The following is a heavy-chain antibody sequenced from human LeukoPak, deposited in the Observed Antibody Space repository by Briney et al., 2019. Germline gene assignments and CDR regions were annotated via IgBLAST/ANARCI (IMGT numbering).Heavy chain of an antibody. J-gene: IGHJ4*02. V-gene: IGHV4-34*01. CDR3: ASGYAFSPLDY. Sequence: SETLSLTCAVYGGSFSGYYWSWIRQPPGKGLEWIGEINHSGSTNYNPSLKSRVTISVDTSKNQFSLKLSSVPAADTAVYYCASGYAFSPLDYWDQGTLVTVSS. D-gene: IGHD2-8*01. CDR2: INHSGST. CDR1: GGSFSGYY.